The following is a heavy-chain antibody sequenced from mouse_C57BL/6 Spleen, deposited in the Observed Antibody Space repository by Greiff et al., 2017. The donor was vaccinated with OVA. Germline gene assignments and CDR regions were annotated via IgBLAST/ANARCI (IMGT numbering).Heavy chain of an antibody. CDR1: GFTFSSYA. CDR2: ISSGGDYT. V-gene: IGHV5-9-1*02. Sequence: EVKLVESGEGLVKPGGSLKLSCAASGFTFSSYAMSWVRQTPEKRLEWVAYISSGGDYTYYADTVKGRFTISRDNTRNTLYLQMSSLESEDTAMYYSTRDNSGYGDYWGQGTTLTVSS. J-gene: IGHJ2*01. CDR3: TRDNSGYGDY. D-gene: IGHD3-2*02.